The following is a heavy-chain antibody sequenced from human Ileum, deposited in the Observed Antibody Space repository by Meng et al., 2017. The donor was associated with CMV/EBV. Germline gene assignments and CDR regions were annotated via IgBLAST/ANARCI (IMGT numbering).Heavy chain of an antibody. Sequence: GEFLKTSCAAPGFTLGSYGMSWVRQAPGKGLEWVAVFGDNGGSTYYADPVRGRFTISRDNSNNTLYLQMNSLRAEDTAIYYCAKHESRYGYGRGYFEYWGQGTLVTVSS. V-gene: IGHV3-23*01. J-gene: IGHJ4*02. CDR2: FGDNGGST. D-gene: IGHD5-18*01. CDR1: GFTLGSYG. CDR3: AKHESRYGYGRGYFEY.